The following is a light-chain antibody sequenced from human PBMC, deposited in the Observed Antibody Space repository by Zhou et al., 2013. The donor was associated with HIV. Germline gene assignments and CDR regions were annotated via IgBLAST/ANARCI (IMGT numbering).Light chain of an antibody. Sequence: EIVLTQSPATLSLSPGDRAALSCRASQSVASNYLAWYQQKPGQAPRLLIYGASTRATGIPARFSGSGSGTEFTLTISSMQSEDFAVYYCQQYNNWPPLYTFGQGTKLEIK. J-gene: IGKJ2*01. CDR2: GAS. CDR3: QQYNNWPPLYT. V-gene: IGKV3-15*01. CDR1: QSVASN.